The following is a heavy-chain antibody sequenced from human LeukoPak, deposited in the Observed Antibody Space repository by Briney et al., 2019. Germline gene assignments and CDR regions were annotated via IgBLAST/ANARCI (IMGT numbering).Heavy chain of an antibody. D-gene: IGHD4-23*01. CDR3: ARDAGYGGNSDY. J-gene: IGHJ4*02. CDR2: INKDGSDK. Sequence: GALGLLWAAPWFPLYMFLKTWGRPASGEGAGSVAYINKDGSDKYYVDSVKGRFTVSRDNAKNSLYLQMNSLRAEDTAVYYCARDAGYGGNSDYWGQGTLVTVSS. V-gene: IGHV3-7*01. CDR1: FPLYMFL.